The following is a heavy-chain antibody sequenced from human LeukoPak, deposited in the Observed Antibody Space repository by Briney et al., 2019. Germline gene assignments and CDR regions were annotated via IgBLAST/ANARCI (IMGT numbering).Heavy chain of an antibody. CDR2: INHSGST. J-gene: IGHJ4*02. CDR3: ASVLYYDSSGYPAD. Sequence: SETLSLTCAVYGGSFSGYYWSWIRQPPGKGLEWIGEINHSGSTNYNPSLKSRVTISVDTSKNQFSLKLSSVTAADTAVYYCASVLYYDSSGYPADWGRGTLVTVSS. D-gene: IGHD3-22*01. CDR1: GGSFSGYY. V-gene: IGHV4-34*01.